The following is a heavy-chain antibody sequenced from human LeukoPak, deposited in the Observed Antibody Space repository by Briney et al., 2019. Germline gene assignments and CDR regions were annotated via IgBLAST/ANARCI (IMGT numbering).Heavy chain of an antibody. V-gene: IGHV4-59*01. CDR1: GGSISSYY. J-gene: IGHJ5*02. CDR2: IYYSGST. Sequence: SETLSLTCTVSGGSISSYYWSWIRQPPGKGLEWIGYIYYSGSTNYNPSLKSRVTISVDTSKNQFSLKLSSVTAADTAVYYCARSHDYGDGGFDPWGQGTLVTVPS. CDR3: ARSHDYGDGGFDP. D-gene: IGHD4-17*01.